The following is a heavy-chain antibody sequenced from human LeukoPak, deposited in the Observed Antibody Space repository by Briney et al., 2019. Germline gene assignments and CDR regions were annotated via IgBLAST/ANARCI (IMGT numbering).Heavy chain of an antibody. Sequence: SETLSLTCIVSGGSITSNRNYWGWIRQPPVKGLEWIGSIYYSGRTYYNPSLKSRVTISVDTSRNQFSLKLSSVTAADTAVYYCARRESANWLDPWGQGTLVTVSS. V-gene: IGHV4-39*01. J-gene: IGHJ5*02. CDR1: GGSITSNRNY. D-gene: IGHD1-26*01. CDR3: ARRESANWLDP. CDR2: IYYSGRT.